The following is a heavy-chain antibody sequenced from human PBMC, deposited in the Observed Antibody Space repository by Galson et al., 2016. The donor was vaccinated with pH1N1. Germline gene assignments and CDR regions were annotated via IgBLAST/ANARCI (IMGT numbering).Heavy chain of an antibody. V-gene: IGHV3-7*03. D-gene: IGHD1-26*01. CDR2: IKPDGTEK. CDR1: GFTFSTYR. Sequence: SLRLSCAASGFTFSTYRMNWVRQAPGKGLEWVASIKPDGTEKSYVDSVKGRFTISRDNAKNSLCLQMNSLRAEDTAVYYCTRAVGSYSSFWGPGTLVTVSS. J-gene: IGHJ4*02. CDR3: TRAVGSYSSF.